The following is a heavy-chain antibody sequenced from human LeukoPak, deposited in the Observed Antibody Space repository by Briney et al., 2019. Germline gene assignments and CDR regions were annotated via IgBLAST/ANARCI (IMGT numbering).Heavy chain of an antibody. CDR2: IYTSGST. CDR3: ARDFPAYCSSTSCWGNYYYMDV. D-gene: IGHD2-2*01. J-gene: IGHJ6*03. V-gene: IGHV4-61*02. CDR1: GGSISSGSYY. Sequence: SETLSLTCTVSGGSISSGSYYWSWIRQPAGKGLEWIGRIYTSGSTNYNPSLKSRVTISVDTSKNQFSLKLSSVTAADTAVYYCARDFPAYCSSTSCWGNYYYMDVWGKGTTVTVSS.